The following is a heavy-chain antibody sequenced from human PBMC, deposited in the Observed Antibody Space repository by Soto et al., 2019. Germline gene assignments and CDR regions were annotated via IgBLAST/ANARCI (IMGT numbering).Heavy chain of an antibody. CDR2: LNAGNDNT. Sequence: ASVEVSCKASGYTFTSSDTHWDPHAPGQGHKRIGGLNAGNDNTIYTQKFHGSVTITRDTSAGTAYMELSSLSSEDTAVYYWARTYSPPFANWGQETLVTVS. CDR1: GYTFTSSD. J-gene: IGHJ4*02. V-gene: IGHV1-3*01. D-gene: IGHD2-15*01. CDR3: ARTYSPPFAN.